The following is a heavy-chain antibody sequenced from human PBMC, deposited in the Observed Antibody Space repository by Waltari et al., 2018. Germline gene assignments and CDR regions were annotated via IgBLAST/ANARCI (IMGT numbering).Heavy chain of an antibody. CDR1: GGSISSSSYY. Sequence: QLQLQESGPGLVKPSETLSLTCTVSGGSISSSSYYWGWIRQPPGKGLEWIGSIYYSGDHQHNPALKSRVTISVDTSKNQFSLKLSSVTAADTAVYYCARASLGYFDYWGQGTLVTVSS. CDR3: ARASLGYFDY. D-gene: IGHD2-2*01. CDR2: IYYSGDH. J-gene: IGHJ4*02. V-gene: IGHV4-39*01.